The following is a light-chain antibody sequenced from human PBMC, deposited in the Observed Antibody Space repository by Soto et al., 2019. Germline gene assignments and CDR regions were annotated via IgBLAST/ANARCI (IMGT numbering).Light chain of an antibody. CDR1: QGVSNH. J-gene: IGKJ4*01. V-gene: IGKV3-11*01. CDR3: QQFSSYPLT. Sequence: EIVLTQSPATLSLSPGERATLSCRASQGVSNHLVWYQQKPGQAPRLLIYDASNRATGIPARFSGSGSGTDFTLTISRLEPEDFAVYYCQQFSSYPLTFGGGTKVDIK. CDR2: DAS.